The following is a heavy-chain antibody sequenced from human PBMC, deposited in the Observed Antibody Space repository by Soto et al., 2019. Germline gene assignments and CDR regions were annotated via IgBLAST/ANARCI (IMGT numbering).Heavy chain of an antibody. CDR2: IYYSGST. V-gene: IGHV4-59*08. D-gene: IGHD6-13*01. CDR3: ARHDSSTWHNDY. Sequence: PSLTLSLSYTVAYGTFRPNCWRWIRKPPGKGLEWVGYIYYSGSTTYNPSLKSRVTISVDTSKNQFSLKLTSVTAADTAVYYCARHDSSTWHNDYWGQGILVTVSS. J-gene: IGHJ4*02. CDR1: YGTFRPNC.